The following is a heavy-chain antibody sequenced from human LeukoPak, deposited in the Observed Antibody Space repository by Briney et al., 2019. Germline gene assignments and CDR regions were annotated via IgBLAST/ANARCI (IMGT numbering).Heavy chain of an antibody. CDR1: GFTFSSYW. V-gene: IGHV3-23*01. D-gene: IGHD4-17*01. Sequence: PGGSLRLSCAASGFTFSSYWMSWVRQAPGKGLEWVAAISGSGSGTYYADSVKGRFTISRDNSKNTLYLQMNSLRAEDTAVYYCAKDRTDYGDYIIWFDPWGQGTLVTVSS. CDR3: AKDRTDYGDYIIWFDP. CDR2: ISGSGSGT. J-gene: IGHJ5*02.